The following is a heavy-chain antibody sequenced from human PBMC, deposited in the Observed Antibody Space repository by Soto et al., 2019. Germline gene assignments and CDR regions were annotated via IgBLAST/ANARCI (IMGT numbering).Heavy chain of an antibody. D-gene: IGHD6-19*01. Sequence: QVQLVQSGAEVKKPGSSVKVSCKASGGTFNSYALSWVRQAPGQGLEWMGGIIPIFGTANYEQKFQGRVTITADEATSTAYMALSSLRSEDTAVYYCARRPHSSGWYDGREDWYFDLWGRGTLITVSS. J-gene: IGHJ2*01. CDR3: ARRPHSSGWYDGREDWYFDL. CDR1: GGTFNSYA. CDR2: IIPIFGTA. V-gene: IGHV1-69*01.